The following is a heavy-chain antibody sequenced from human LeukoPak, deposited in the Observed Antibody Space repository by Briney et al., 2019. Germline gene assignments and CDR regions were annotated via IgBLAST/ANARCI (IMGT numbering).Heavy chain of an antibody. J-gene: IGHJ4*02. D-gene: IGHD6-13*01. V-gene: IGHV1-69*01. CDR2: IIPIFGTA. Sequence: SVKVSCKASGGTFSSYAISWVRQAPGQGLEWMGGIIPIFGTANYAQKFQGRVTITADESTSTAYMELSSLRSEDTAVYYCARGGAAADYSDYWGQGTLVTVPS. CDR1: GGTFSSYA. CDR3: ARGGAAADYSDY.